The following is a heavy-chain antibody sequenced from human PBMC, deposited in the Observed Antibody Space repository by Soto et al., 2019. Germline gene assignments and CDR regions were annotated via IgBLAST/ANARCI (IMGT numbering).Heavy chain of an antibody. D-gene: IGHD3-10*01. CDR3: ARGLILWFGELSRRGGYYYYMDV. V-gene: IGHV4-34*01. CDR2: INDSGNI. J-gene: IGHJ6*03. CDR1: GGSFSGYQ. Sequence: QVQLQQWGAGLLKPSETLSLTCAVYGGSFSGYQWSWIRQTPGKGLEWIGEINDSGNINYNTSLKSRVTILLDTPKTHISLQLSSVTAADSAVYYCARGLILWFGELSRRGGYYYYMDVWGKGTTVTVSS.